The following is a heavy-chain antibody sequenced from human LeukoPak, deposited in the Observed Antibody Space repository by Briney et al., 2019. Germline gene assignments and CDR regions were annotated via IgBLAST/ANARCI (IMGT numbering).Heavy chain of an antibody. CDR3: ARALYWFDP. J-gene: IGHJ5*02. Sequence: PSETLSLTCTVSGGSISSYYWNWIRQPPAKGLEWIGYICYGGNTYYSPSLKSRVTISVDTSKNQFSLNLTSVTAADTAVYYCARALYWFDPWGQGTLVTVSS. CDR2: ICYGGNT. V-gene: IGHV4-30-4*08. CDR1: GGSISSYY.